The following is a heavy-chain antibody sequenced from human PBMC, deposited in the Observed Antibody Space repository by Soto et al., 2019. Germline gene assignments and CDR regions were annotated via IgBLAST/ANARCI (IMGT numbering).Heavy chain of an antibody. V-gene: IGHV4-34*01. CDR3: ARRGLRFLAA. Sequence: SETLSLTCAVYGGSFSGYYWSWIRQPPGKGLEWIGEIKHSGSTNYNPSLKSRVTISVDTSKNQFSLKLSSVTAADTAVYYCARRGLRFLAAWGQGTLVTVSS. D-gene: IGHD3-3*01. CDR2: IKHSGST. J-gene: IGHJ5*02. CDR1: GGSFSGYY.